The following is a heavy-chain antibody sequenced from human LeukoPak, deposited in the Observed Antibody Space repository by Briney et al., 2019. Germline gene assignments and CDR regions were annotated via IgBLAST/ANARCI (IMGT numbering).Heavy chain of an antibody. V-gene: IGHV3-53*01. J-gene: IGHJ3*02. CDR2: IYSGGST. D-gene: IGHD1-26*01. CDR3: ARDKSGATDAFDI. Sequence: PGGSLRLSCAASGFTVSSNYMSWVRQAPGKGLEWVSVIYSGGSTYYADSVKGRFTIPRDNSKNTLYLQMNSLRAEDTAVYYCARDKSGATDAFDIWGQGTMVTVSS. CDR1: GFTVSSNY.